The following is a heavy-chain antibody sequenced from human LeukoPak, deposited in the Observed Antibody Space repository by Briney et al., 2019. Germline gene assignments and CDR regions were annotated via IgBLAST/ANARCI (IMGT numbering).Heavy chain of an antibody. V-gene: IGHV3-23*01. J-gene: IGHJ4*02. CDR1: GFTFSTYA. CDR2: ISGSGDGT. CDR3: AKRRDYFDY. Sequence: RSGGSPRLSCAASGFTFSTYAMSWVRQAPGKGLEWVSSISGSGDGTYHEDSVKGRFTISRDNSRNTVYLQMNSLRVEDTAVYYCAKRRDYFDYWGQGTLVTVSP.